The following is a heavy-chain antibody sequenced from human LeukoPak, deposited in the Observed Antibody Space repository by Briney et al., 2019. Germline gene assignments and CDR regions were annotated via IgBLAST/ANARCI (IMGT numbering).Heavy chain of an antibody. Sequence: SVKVSCKASGGTFSSYTISWERQAPGQGLEWMGRIIPILGIANYAQKFQGRVTITADKSTSTAYMELSSLRSEDTAVYYCARDQKESILDWFDPWGQGTLVTVSS. CDR2: IIPILGIA. CDR1: GGTFSSYT. D-gene: IGHD3-3*01. V-gene: IGHV1-69*02. CDR3: ARDQKESILDWFDP. J-gene: IGHJ5*02.